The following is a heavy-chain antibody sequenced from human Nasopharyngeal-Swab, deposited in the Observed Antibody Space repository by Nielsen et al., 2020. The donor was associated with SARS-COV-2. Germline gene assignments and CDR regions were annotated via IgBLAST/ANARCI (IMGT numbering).Heavy chain of an antibody. J-gene: IGHJ5*02. CDR1: GCSISSGSYY. Sequence: SETLSLTCTVSGCSISSGSYYWSWIRQPAGKGLEWIGRIYTSGSTNYNPSLKSRVTISVDTSKNQFSLKLSSVTAADTAVYYCARGSVVVPAARVYNWFDPWGQGTLVTVSS. D-gene: IGHD2-2*01. CDR3: ARGSVVVPAARVYNWFDP. V-gene: IGHV4-61*02. CDR2: IYTSGST.